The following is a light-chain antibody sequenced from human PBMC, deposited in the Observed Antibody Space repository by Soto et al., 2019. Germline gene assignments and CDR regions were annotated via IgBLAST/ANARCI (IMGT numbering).Light chain of an antibody. Sequence: QSVLTQPPSASGTPGQRVTISCSGSSSNIGSNYVYWYQQLPGTAPKLLIYSSNQRPSGVPDRFSGSKSGTSASLAISGLRSEDEADYYCAAWDDSLMWVFGGGTKLTVL. CDR2: SSN. J-gene: IGLJ3*02. CDR1: SSNIGSNY. V-gene: IGLV1-47*02. CDR3: AAWDDSLMWV.